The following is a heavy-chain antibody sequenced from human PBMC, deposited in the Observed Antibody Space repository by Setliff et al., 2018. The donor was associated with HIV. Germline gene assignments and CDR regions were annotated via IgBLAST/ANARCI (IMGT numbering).Heavy chain of an antibody. CDR2: INPSGDST. J-gene: IGHJ1*01. Sequence: ASVKVSCKASGFTFTRYYMHWVRQAPGQGLEWMGIINPSGDSTTYAQKFQGRVTMTRDTSTSTVYMELSSLTSEDTAMYYCATIREYYCDSSGQEYFQHWGHGSLVTVSS. V-gene: IGHV1-46*01. CDR1: GFTFTRYY. CDR3: ATIREYYCDSSGQEYFQH. D-gene: IGHD3-22*01.